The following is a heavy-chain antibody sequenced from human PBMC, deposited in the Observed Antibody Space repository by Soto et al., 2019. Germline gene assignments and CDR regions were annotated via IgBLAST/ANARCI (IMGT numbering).Heavy chain of an antibody. CDR3: VHTGCSYDSFGY. CDR2: IFLNDDE. D-gene: IGHD3-16*01. CDR1: GFSLTTSGVG. J-gene: IGHJ4*02. Sequence: SGPTLVNPTQTLTLTCTFCGFSLTTSGVGVGWIRQPPRNALEWLALIFLNDDERYSPSLNSRLTITKDTSKNQVVLTMTNIYSVDTATYYCVHTGCSYDSFGYWGRGTLVTVSS. V-gene: IGHV2-5*01.